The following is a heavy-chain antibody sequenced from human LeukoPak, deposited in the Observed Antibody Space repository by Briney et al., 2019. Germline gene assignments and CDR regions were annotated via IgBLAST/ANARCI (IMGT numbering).Heavy chain of an antibody. V-gene: IGHV4-59*08. D-gene: IGHD2-8*01. CDR1: GGSISSYY. J-gene: IGHJ6*02. CDR3: ARGLGRNAYYYYGMDV. Sequence: SETLSLTCTVSGGSISSYYWSWIRQPPGKGLEWIGYIYYSGSTNYNPSLKGRVTISVDTSKNQFSLKLSSVTAADTAVYYCARGLGRNAYYYYGMDVWGQGTTVTVSS. CDR2: IYYSGST.